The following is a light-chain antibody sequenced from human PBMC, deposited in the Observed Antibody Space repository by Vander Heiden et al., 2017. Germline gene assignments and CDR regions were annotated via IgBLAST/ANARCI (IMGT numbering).Light chain of an antibody. CDR2: KAS. V-gene: IGKV1-5*03. J-gene: IGKJ3*01. CDR1: QSIYNW. Sequence: DVQMTQSPSTQTASEMDRVTITCRASQSIYNWLAWYQQKPGEAPKLLIYKASTLESGVPPRFSGSGAGTEFTLTISSLQAEDFATDYCQQYKNVVTFGPGTKVHIK. CDR3: QQYKNVVT.